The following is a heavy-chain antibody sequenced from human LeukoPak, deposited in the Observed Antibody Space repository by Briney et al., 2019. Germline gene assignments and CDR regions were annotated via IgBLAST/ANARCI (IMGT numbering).Heavy chain of an antibody. CDR3: ARDPLYGVNPTPNDY. J-gene: IGHJ4*02. D-gene: IGHD3-22*01. Sequence: GASVKVSCKASGGTFSSYAISWVRQAPGQGLEWMGRIIPILGIANYAQKFQGRVTITADKSTSTAYMELSSLRSEDTAVYYCARDPLYGVNPTPNDYWGQGTLVTVSS. V-gene: IGHV1-69*04. CDR1: GGTFSSYA. CDR2: IIPILGIA.